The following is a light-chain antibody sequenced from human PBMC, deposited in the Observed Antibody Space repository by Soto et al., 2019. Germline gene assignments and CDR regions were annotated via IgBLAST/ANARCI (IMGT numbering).Light chain of an antibody. Sequence: VMTQSPATLSVSPGERATLSCRASQSINSNLAWYQQRPGQAPRLLIYGASTRATGIPARFSGSGSGTEFTLTISSLQSEDFAVYYCQQYSNWPYTFGQGTKVDIK. CDR2: GAS. J-gene: IGKJ2*01. V-gene: IGKV3-15*01. CDR1: QSINSN. CDR3: QQYSNWPYT.